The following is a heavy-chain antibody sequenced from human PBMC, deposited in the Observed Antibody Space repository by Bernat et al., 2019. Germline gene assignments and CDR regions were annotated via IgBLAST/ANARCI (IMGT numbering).Heavy chain of an antibody. J-gene: IGHJ4*02. CDR3: ARDRYYDFWSGYSGAFDY. CDR2: ISYDGSNK. CDR1: GFTFSSYA. Sequence: VQLLESGGGLVQPGGSLRLSCAASGFTFSSYAMHWVRQAPGKGLEWVAVISYDGSNKYYADSVKGRFTISRDNSKNTLYLQMNSLRAEDTAVYYCARDRYYDFWSGYSGAFDYWGQGTLVTVSS. V-gene: IGHV3-30-3*01. D-gene: IGHD3-3*01.